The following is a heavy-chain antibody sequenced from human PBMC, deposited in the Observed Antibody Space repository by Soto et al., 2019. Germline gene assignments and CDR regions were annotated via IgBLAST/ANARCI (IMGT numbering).Heavy chain of an antibody. CDR1: GGTFSSYT. J-gene: IGHJ4*02. V-gene: IGHV1-69*01. D-gene: IGHD3-22*01. CDR2: STPVFGTA. CDR3: ARGVHYDSSGYYYFY. Sequence: QVQLVQSGAEVKKPGSSVKVSCKASGGTFSSYTIDWVRQAPGQGLEWMGGSTPVFGTANYAQKFQGRITITAYESTRTAYMELRSLSSEDTAVYYCARGVHYDSSGYYYFYWGQGPLVTVSS.